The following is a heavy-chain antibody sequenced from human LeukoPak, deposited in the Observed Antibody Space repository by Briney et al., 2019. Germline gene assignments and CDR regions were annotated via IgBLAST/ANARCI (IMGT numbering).Heavy chain of an antibody. Sequence: GGSVRLSCAASGFPFDDYAMHWVRQAPGKGLEWVSLISGDGGGRYYADSVKGRFTISRDNSKNSLYLQMNSLRTEDTALYYCAKGRGYTYGYPFDYWGQGTLVTVSS. CDR1: GFPFDDYA. CDR3: AKGRGYTYGYPFDY. CDR2: ISGDGGGR. D-gene: IGHD5-18*01. J-gene: IGHJ4*02. V-gene: IGHV3-43*02.